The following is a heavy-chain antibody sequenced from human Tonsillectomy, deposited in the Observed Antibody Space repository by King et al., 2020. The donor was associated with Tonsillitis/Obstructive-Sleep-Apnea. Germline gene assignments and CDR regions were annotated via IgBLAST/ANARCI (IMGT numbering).Heavy chain of an antibody. CDR2: INHSGST. CDR3: ARLCSIVVVPAAIRGENAFDI. V-gene: IGHV4-34*01. D-gene: IGHD2-2*02. Sequence: VQLTQWGAGLLKPSETLSLTCAVYGGSFSGYYWSWIRQPPGKGLEWIGEINHSGSTNYNPSLKSRVTISVDTSKNQFSLKLSSVTAADTAVYYCARLCSIVVVPAAIRGENAFDIWGQGTMVTVSS. CDR1: GGSFSGYY. J-gene: IGHJ3*02.